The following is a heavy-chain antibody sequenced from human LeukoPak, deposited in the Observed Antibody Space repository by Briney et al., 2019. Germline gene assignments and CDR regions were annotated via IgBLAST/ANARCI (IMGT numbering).Heavy chain of an antibody. CDR1: GGSISSSSYY. D-gene: IGHD5-18*01. J-gene: IGHJ4*02. Sequence: PSETLSLTCTVSGGSISSSSYYWGWIRQPPGKGLEWIGSIYYSGSTYYNPSLKSRVTISVDMSKNQFSLKLRSVTAADTAVYYCARGDTAMVAFDYWGQGTLVTVSS. CDR2: IYYSGST. V-gene: IGHV4-39*07. CDR3: ARGDTAMVAFDY.